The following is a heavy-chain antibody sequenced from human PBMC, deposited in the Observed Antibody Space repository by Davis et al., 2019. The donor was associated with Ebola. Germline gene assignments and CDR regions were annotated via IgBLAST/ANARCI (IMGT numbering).Heavy chain of an antibody. Sequence: ESLKISCTASGFSLGTYAMNWVRQAPGKGLEWIGEINHSGSTNYNPSLKSRVTISVDKSKNQFSLKLSSVTAADTAVYYCARGNNLGDGHYYYYGMDVWGQGTTVTVSS. CDR2: INHSGST. J-gene: IGHJ6*02. CDR1: GFSLGTYA. D-gene: IGHD5-24*01. V-gene: IGHV4-34*01. CDR3: ARGNNLGDGHYYYYGMDV.